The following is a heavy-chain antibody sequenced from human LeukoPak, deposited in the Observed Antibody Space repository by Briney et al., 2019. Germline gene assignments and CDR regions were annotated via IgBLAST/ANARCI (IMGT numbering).Heavy chain of an antibody. CDR3: AKANSREVPAAILGY. Sequence: GGSLRLSCAASGFTFSSYGMHWVRQAPGKGLEWVACIRYDGSNKYYADSVKGRFTISRDNSKNTLYLQMDSLRAEDTAVYYCAKANSREVPAAILGYWGQGTLVTVSS. CDR1: GFTFSSYG. D-gene: IGHD2-2*02. J-gene: IGHJ4*02. V-gene: IGHV3-30*02. CDR2: IRYDGSNK.